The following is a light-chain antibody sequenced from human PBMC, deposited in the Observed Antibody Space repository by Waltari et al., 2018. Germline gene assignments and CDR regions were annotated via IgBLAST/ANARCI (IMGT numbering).Light chain of an antibody. CDR1: SGDVGGYDL. J-gene: IGLJ1*01. Sequence: QSALTQPASVSGSPGQSITISCTGTSGDVGGYDLVSWYQQHPGKAPKLMIYDATNRPSWVSVRFSASTSGNTAALTISDLRPEDEAEYYCSSFTSSSTGIFGSGTTVTVL. CDR2: DAT. V-gene: IGLV2-14*03. CDR3: SSFTSSSTGI.